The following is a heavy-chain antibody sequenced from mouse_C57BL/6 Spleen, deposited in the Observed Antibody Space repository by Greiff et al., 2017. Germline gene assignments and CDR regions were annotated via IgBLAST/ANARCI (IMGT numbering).Heavy chain of an antibody. J-gene: IGHJ2*01. CDR1: GYTFTSYW. D-gene: IGHD6-1*01. Sequence: QVQLQQPGAELVKPGASVKLSCKASGYTFTSYWMHWVKQTPVHGLEWIGAIDPETGGTAYNQKFKGKAILTADKSSSTAYMELRSLTSEDSAVYYCTRSGSPNFDYWGQGTTLTVSS. CDR2: IDPETGGT. V-gene: IGHV1-15*01. CDR3: TRSGSPNFDY.